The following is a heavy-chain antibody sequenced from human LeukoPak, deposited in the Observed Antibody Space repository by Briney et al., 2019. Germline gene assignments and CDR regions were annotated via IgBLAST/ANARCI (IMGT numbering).Heavy chain of an antibody. D-gene: IGHD4-11*01. Sequence: PSETLSLTCAVSGGSISSGGYSWSWIRQPPGKGLEWIGYTYHSGSTYYNPSLKSRVTISVDRSKNQFSLKLSSVTAADTAVYYCAREENYSDYYGYFDYWGQGTLVTVSS. V-gene: IGHV4-30-2*01. CDR1: GGSISSGGYS. CDR3: AREENYSDYYGYFDY. J-gene: IGHJ4*02. CDR2: TYHSGST.